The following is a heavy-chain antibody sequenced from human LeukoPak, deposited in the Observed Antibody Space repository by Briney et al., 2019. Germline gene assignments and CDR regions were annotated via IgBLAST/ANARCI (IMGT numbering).Heavy chain of an antibody. J-gene: IGHJ4*02. Sequence: QSGGSLTLSCAAPGFTFSSYGMHSVRQAPGKGLERVANIKQDGSEKYDMGSVKGRFTISRDNAKNSLYLQMNSLRAEDTAVYYCAREGRGYKVAKFDYWGRGTLVTVSS. D-gene: IGHD3-22*01. CDR2: IKQDGSEK. V-gene: IGHV3-7*01. CDR3: AREGRGYKVAKFDY. CDR1: GFTFSSYG.